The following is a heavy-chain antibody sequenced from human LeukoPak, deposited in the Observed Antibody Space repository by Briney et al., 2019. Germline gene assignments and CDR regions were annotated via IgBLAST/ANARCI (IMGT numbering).Heavy chain of an antibody. J-gene: IGHJ5*02. CDR3: ARETPPCSSTSCSPRNWFDP. V-gene: IGHV1-18*01. CDR1: GYTLTELS. Sequence: ASVKVSCKVSGYTLTELSMHWVRQAPGQGLEWMGWISAYNRNTNYAQKLQGRVTMTTDTSTSTAYMELRSLRSDDTAVYYCARETPPCSSTSCSPRNWFDPWGQGTLVTVSS. D-gene: IGHD2-2*01. CDR2: ISAYNRNT.